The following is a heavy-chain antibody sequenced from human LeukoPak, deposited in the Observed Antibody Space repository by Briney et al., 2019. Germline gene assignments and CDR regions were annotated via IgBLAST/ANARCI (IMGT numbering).Heavy chain of an antibody. D-gene: IGHD2/OR15-2a*01. J-gene: IGHJ3*02. CDR3: ARSVMTGSTTRAFDM. CDR2: ISSSSSHI. CDR1: RFTFTGYS. V-gene: IGHV3-21*01. Sequence: GGSLRLSCVVSRFTFTGYSMNWVRQAPGKGLEWVSSISSSSSHIFYADSVKGRFTISRDNARNALDLQMNSLRAEDAAVYYCARSVMTGSTTRAFDMWGQGTMVTVSS.